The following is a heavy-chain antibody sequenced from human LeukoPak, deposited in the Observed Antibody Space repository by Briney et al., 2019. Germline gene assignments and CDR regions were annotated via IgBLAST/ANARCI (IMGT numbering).Heavy chain of an antibody. V-gene: IGHV1-18*01. CDR1: GYTFTSYG. CDR2: ISAYNGNT. Sequence: ASVKVSCKASGYTFTSYGISWVRQPPGQGLEWMGWISAYNGNTNYAQKLQGRVTMTTDTSTSTANMELRSLRSNDPAVYYCARDVAVAAPSWGQGTLVTVSS. J-gene: IGHJ4*02. D-gene: IGHD6-19*01. CDR3: ARDVAVAAPS.